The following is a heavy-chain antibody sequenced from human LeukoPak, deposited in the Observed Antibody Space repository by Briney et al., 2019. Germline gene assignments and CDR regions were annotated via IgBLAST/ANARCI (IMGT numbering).Heavy chain of an antibody. CDR3: ARDGDWNYLSYYYMDV. D-gene: IGHD1-7*01. Sequence: ASVKVSCKASGYTFTSNYMHWVRQAPGQGLEWMGLINPSGGSTTYAQMFQGRVTMTRDMSTSTFYMELSSLRSEDTAVYYCARDGDWNYLSYYYMDVWGKGTTVTVSS. CDR1: GYTFTSNY. CDR2: INPSGGST. V-gene: IGHV1-46*01. J-gene: IGHJ6*03.